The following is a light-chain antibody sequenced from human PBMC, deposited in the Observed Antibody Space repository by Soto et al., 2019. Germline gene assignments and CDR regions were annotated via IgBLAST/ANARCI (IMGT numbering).Light chain of an antibody. V-gene: IGLV2-23*02. CDR2: QVS. Sequence: QSVLTQPASESGSPGQSITISCTGTSSDVGSYNLVSWYQQHPGKAPKLMIYQVSKRPSGVSNRFSGSKSGNTASLTISGLHAEDEADYYCCPYAGSSTPLIFGTGTKVTVL. CDR1: SSDVGSYNL. J-gene: IGLJ1*01. CDR3: CPYAGSSTPLI.